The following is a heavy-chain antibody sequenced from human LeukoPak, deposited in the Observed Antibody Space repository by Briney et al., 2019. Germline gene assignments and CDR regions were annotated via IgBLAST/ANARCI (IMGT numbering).Heavy chain of an antibody. J-gene: IGHJ4*02. CDR2: INLNNGAT. CDR1: GFTFTAYY. V-gene: IGHV1-2*02. D-gene: IGHD2-21*02. CDR3: ARDGDSTAPDFDF. Sequence: ASVTVSFKASGFTFTAYYLYWVRQAPGQGLECVGFINLNNGATGYAQNFQGRVTMTRDTSISTAFMELSSLRSDDTAVYYCARDGDSTAPDFDFWGQGALVTVSS.